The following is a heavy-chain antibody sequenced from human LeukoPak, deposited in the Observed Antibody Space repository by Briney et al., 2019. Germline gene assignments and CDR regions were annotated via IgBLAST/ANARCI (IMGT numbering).Heavy chain of an antibody. V-gene: IGHV3-33*01. CDR2: IWYDGSNK. J-gene: IGHJ4*02. D-gene: IGHD5-18*01. CDR1: GFTFSSYG. CDR3: ARDLYSDVDTAMVGY. Sequence: PGGSLRLSCAASGFTFSSYGMHWVRQAPGKGLEWVAVIWYDGSNKYYADSVKGRFTISRDNSKNTLYLQMNSLRAEDTAVYYCARDLYSDVDTAMVGYWDQGTLVTVSS.